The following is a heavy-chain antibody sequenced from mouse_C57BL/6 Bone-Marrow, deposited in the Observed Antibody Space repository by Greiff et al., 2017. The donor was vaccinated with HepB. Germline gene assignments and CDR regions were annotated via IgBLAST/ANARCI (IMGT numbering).Heavy chain of an antibody. D-gene: IGHD1-1*01. V-gene: IGHV1-39*01. CDR3: ARRGSSYEYYAMDY. J-gene: IGHJ4*01. Sequence: VQLKESGPELVKPGASVKISCKASGYSFTDYNMNWVKQSNGKSLEWIGVINPNYGTTSYNQKFKGKATLTVDQSSSTAYMQLNSLTSEDSAVYYCARRGSSYEYYAMDYWGQGTSVTVSS. CDR1: GYSFTDYN. CDR2: INPNYGTT.